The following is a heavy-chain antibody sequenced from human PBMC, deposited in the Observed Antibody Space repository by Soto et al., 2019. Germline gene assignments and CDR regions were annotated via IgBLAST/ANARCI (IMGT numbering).Heavy chain of an antibody. Sequence: QVQLQESGPGLVKPSGTLSLTCAVSGGSISSSNWWSWVRQPPGKGLEWIGEIYHSGSTNYNPSIQSRVTISVDKSTNQFSLKFSSVTVADTAVYYCVRVPWQWPVAGWGQGTLVTVSS. J-gene: IGHJ4*02. CDR3: VRVPWQWPVAG. V-gene: IGHV4-4*02. D-gene: IGHD6-19*01. CDR1: GGSISSSNW. CDR2: IYHSGST.